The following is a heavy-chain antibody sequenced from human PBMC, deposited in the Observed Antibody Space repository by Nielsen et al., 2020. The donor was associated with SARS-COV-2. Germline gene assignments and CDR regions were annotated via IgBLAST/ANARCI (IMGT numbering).Heavy chain of an antibody. CDR1: GDSISGDDYY. V-gene: IGHV4-61*08. CDR2: MFYTGTT. Sequence: SETLSLTCTVSGDSISGDDYYWSWIRQPPGKGLEWIGYMFYTGTTNYNSSLKSRVTMSIDTSRNQFSLKLSSVTAADTAVYYCARRGRYDGSTTFVFDYWGQGTLVTVSS. CDR3: ARRGRYDGSTTFVFDY. D-gene: IGHD2/OR15-2a*01. J-gene: IGHJ4*02.